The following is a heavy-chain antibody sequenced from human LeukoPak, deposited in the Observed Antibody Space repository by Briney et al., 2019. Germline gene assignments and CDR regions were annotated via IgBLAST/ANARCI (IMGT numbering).Heavy chain of an antibody. CDR3: AIDRYSSGGYTFDY. J-gene: IGHJ4*02. Sequence: GRSLRLSCAASGFIFSNYGMHWVRQAPGKGLEWVALVSYDGSNKYYADSVKGRFTISRDNSKNTLFLQMNSLRAEDKAVYYCAIDRYSSGGYTFDYWGQGTLVTVSS. D-gene: IGHD6-19*01. V-gene: IGHV3-30*03. CDR2: VSYDGSNK. CDR1: GFIFSNYG.